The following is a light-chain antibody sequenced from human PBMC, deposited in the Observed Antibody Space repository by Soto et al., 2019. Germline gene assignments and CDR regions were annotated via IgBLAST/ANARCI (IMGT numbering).Light chain of an antibody. V-gene: IGKV3-15*01. CDR1: QSLSSN. Sequence: EIVLTQSPATLYVSPGERATLSCRASQSLSSNVAWSQQRPGQAPRLLIYATSSRASDVPARFSGGGSGTEFTRTIPSLQSEDFAIYYCQQYTHWPRMLSFGGGTKVELK. J-gene: IGKJ4*01. CDR2: ATS. CDR3: QQYTHWPRMLS.